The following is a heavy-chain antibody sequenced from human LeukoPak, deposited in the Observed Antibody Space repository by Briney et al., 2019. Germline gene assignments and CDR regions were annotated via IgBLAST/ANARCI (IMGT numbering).Heavy chain of an antibody. CDR2: ISAYSGDT. CDR3: ARPGTSYGDYGRYFDL. CDR1: GYSFSCYA. V-gene: IGHV1-18*04. Sequence: GASVKVSCKASGYSFSCYAISWVRQAPGQGLEWMGRISAYSGDTKYAQNFQGRLTMTTDTSTSTAYMELRSLRSDDTAVYFCARPGTSYGDYGRYFDLWGRGTLVTVSS. J-gene: IGHJ2*01. D-gene: IGHD4-17*01.